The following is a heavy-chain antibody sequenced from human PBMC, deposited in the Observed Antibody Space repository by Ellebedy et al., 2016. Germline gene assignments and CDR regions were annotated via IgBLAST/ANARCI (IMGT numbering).Heavy chain of an antibody. D-gene: IGHD3-10*01. Sequence: ASVKVSXXASGYTFTSYDINWVRQATGQGLEWMGWMNPNSGNTGYAQKFQGRVTMTRNTSISTAYMGLSSLRSDDTAVYYCARLEWFGESPLDYWGQGTLVTVSS. CDR2: MNPNSGNT. V-gene: IGHV1-8*01. CDR3: ARLEWFGESPLDY. J-gene: IGHJ4*02. CDR1: GYTFTSYD.